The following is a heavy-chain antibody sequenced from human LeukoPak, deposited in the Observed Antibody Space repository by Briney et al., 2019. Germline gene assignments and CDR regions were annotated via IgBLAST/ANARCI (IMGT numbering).Heavy chain of an antibody. V-gene: IGHV1-2*02. D-gene: IGHD6-19*01. Sequence: ASVKVSCKASGYTFTGYYMHWVRQAPGQGLEWMGWINPNSGGTNYAQKFQGRVTMTRNTSISTAYMELSSLRSEDTAVYYCARPISGFGPDDAFDIWGQGTMVTVSS. CDR1: GYTFTGYY. CDR2: INPNSGGT. J-gene: IGHJ3*02. CDR3: ARPISGFGPDDAFDI.